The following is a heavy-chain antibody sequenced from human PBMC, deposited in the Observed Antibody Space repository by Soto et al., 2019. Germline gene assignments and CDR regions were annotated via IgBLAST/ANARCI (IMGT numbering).Heavy chain of an antibody. V-gene: IGHV4-31*03. CDR2: IYYSGST. CDR1: GGSISSGGYY. J-gene: IGHJ4*02. CDR3: ARGRPSSPTPGDY. Sequence: QVQLHESGPGLVKPSQTLSLTCTVSGGSISSGGYYWSWIRQHPGKVLEWIGYIYYSGSTYYNPSLKIRVTISGDTSKNQCSLKLSSVAAADTAVYYCARGRPSSPTPGDYWGQGTLITFSS. D-gene: IGHD6-6*01.